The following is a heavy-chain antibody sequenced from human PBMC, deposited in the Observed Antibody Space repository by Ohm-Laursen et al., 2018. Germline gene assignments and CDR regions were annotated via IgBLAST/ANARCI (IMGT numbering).Heavy chain of an antibody. Sequence: LRLSCAATGFTFSGYSLNWVRQPPGKGLEWIGSIYYSGSTYYNPSLKSRVTMSVDTSKNQFSLKLSSVTAADTAVYYCASSYSSSWAYHYWGQGTLVTVSS. CDR1: GFTFSGYS. CDR3: ASSYSSSWAYHY. J-gene: IGHJ4*02. CDR2: IYYSGST. V-gene: IGHV4-38-2*01. D-gene: IGHD6-13*01.